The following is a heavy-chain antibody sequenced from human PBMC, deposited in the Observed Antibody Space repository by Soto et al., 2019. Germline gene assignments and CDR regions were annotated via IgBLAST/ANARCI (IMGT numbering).Heavy chain of an antibody. CDR2: ISAYNGNT. J-gene: IGHJ4*02. Sequence: QVQLVQSGAEVKKPGASVKVSCKASGYTFTSYGISWVRQAPGQGLEWMGWISAYNGNTNYAQKLQGRVNMTPDKSTRKAFMELGSLRTDGTAGYYFAGDGLRGGQQLRDYWGQGTLVTVSS. D-gene: IGHD6-13*01. CDR1: GYTFTSYG. CDR3: AGDGLRGGQQLRDY. V-gene: IGHV1-18*04.